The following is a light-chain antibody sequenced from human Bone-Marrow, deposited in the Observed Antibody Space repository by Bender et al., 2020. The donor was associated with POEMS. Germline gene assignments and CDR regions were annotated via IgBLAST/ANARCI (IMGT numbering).Light chain of an antibody. Sequence: QSALTQPASVSGSPGQSVTISCTGDSSYVGNYDLVSWYQQLPGKAPKVIIYEGFQRPPGTSNRFSGSTSGSSASLTISARQADDEALYYCCSYRGAYIWIFGGGTKLTVL. V-gene: IGLV2-23*01. CDR2: EGF. CDR1: SSYVGNYDL. CDR3: CSYRGAYIWI. J-gene: IGLJ2*01.